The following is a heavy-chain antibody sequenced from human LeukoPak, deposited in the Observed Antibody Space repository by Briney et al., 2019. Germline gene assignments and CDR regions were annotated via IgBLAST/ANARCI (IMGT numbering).Heavy chain of an antibody. J-gene: IGHJ4*02. CDR3: AKDRSNQASGYCLHDY. CDR2: ISGSGGST. CDR1: GFTFSTYA. Sequence: PGGSLRLSCAASGFTFSTYAMSWVRQAPGKGLEWVSAISGSGGSTYYAGSVKGRFTISRDNSKNTLYVQMNSLRAEDTALYYCAKDRSNQASGYCLHDYWGQGTLVTVSS. D-gene: IGHD3-22*01. V-gene: IGHV3-23*01.